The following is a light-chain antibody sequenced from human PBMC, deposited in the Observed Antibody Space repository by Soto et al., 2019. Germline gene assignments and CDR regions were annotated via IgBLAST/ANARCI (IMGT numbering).Light chain of an antibody. V-gene: IGKV3-20*01. CDR3: QQYSDSPPT. Sequence: EIVMTQSPATLSVSPGERATLSCRASQSVSSSYLAWYQQKPGQAPRLLIYDASNRATGIPARFSGSGSGTDFTLTISSLEPEDFAVYYCQQYSDSPPTFGQGTKVDI. J-gene: IGKJ1*01. CDR2: DAS. CDR1: QSVSSSY.